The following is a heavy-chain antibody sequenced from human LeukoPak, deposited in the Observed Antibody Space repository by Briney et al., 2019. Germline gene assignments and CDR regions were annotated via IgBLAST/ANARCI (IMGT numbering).Heavy chain of an antibody. CDR3: AKGYYDFWSGLLVDPDY. J-gene: IGHJ4*02. Sequence: ASVKVSCKVSGYTFTDYYMHWVQQAPGKGLEWMGLVDPEDGETIYAEKFQGRVTITADTSTDTAYMELSSLRSEDTALYYCAKGYYDFWSGLLVDPDYWGQGTLVTVSS. V-gene: IGHV1-69-2*01. D-gene: IGHD3-3*01. CDR1: GYTFTDYY. CDR2: VDPEDGET.